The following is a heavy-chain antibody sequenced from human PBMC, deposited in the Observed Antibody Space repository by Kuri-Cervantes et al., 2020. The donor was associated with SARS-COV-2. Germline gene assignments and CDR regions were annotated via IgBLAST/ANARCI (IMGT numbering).Heavy chain of an antibody. D-gene: IGHD3-9*01. CDR2: IDSGGSAT. J-gene: IGHJ6*02. Sequence: GGSLRLSCAASGFIFNNHAMNWVRQAPGKGLEWVSLIDSGGSATYYADSVKGRFIISRDNSKSTAYLQMNSLRAEDTAVYYCARGPRHYDILTGYYYYGMDVWGQGTTVTVSS. V-gene: IGHV3-23*03. CDR1: GFIFNNHA. CDR3: ARGPRHYDILTGYYYYGMDV.